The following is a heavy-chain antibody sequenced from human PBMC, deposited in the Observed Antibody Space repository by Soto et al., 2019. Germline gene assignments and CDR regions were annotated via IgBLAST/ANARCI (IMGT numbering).Heavy chain of an antibody. CDR1: GFTFSDYY. Sequence: VGSLRLSCAASGFTFSDYYMSFIRQAPGKGLEWVSYISSSSSYTNYADSVKGRFTISRDNAKNSLYLQMNSLRAEDTAVYYCARVLGSSWYEGWFDPWGQGTLVTVYS. D-gene: IGHD6-13*01. CDR3: ARVLGSSWYEGWFDP. CDR2: ISSSSSYT. J-gene: IGHJ5*02. V-gene: IGHV3-11*06.